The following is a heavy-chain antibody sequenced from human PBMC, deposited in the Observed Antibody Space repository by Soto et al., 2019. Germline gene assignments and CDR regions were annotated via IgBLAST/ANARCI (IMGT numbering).Heavy chain of an antibody. CDR3: AKNDYGDYRIDGVDY. Sequence: LRLSCAASGFTFSSYAMSWVRQAPGKGLEWVSAISGSGGSTYYADSVKGRFTISRDNSKNTLYLQMNSLRAEDTAVYYCAKNDYGDYRIDGVDYWGQGTLVTVSS. CDR1: GFTFSSYA. J-gene: IGHJ4*02. CDR2: ISGSGGST. D-gene: IGHD4-17*01. V-gene: IGHV3-23*01.